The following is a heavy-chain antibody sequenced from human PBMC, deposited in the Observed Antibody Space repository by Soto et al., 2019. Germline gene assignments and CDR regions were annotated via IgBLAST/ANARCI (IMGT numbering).Heavy chain of an antibody. Sequence: SETLSLTCAVSGYSISIGFYCGWMRQPPGKGLEWIGNVHHTGKTDYTPSLKSRVTISLDTSTNHFSLKLTSVTAADTAVYYCARDRPRGSYGFWGEGTLVTVSA. CDR3: ARDRPRGSYGF. CDR2: VHHTGKT. V-gene: IGHV4-38-2*02. CDR1: GYSISIGFY. D-gene: IGHD3-16*01. J-gene: IGHJ4*02.